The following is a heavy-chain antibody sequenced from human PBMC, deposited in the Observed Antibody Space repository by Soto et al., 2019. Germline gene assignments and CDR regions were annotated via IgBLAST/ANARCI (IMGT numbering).Heavy chain of an antibody. CDR3: AKGSSWDWYNWFDP. V-gene: IGHV3-23*01. CDR1: GFTFSSYA. D-gene: IGHD6-13*01. J-gene: IGHJ5*02. CDR2: ISGSGGST. Sequence: EVQLLESGGGLVQPGGSLRLSCAASGFTFSSYAMSWVRQAPGKGLEWVLAISGSGGSTDYADSVKGRFTISTDSSKNTLYLQMNSLRAEDTAVYYCAKGSSWDWYNWFDPWGQGTLVTVSS.